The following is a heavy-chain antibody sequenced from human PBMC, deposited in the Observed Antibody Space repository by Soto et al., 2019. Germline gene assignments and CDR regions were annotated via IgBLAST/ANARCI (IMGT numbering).Heavy chain of an antibody. Sequence: SETLSPTCTVTGGSISSHYWSWIRQPPGQGLEWIGYIYYSGSTNYNPSLKSRVTISVDTSKSQFSLRLSSVTAADTAVYFCARLDGYDNYFDYWGQGALVTVSS. CDR3: ARLDGYDNYFDY. J-gene: IGHJ4*02. V-gene: IGHV4-59*08. CDR2: IYYSGST. CDR1: GGSISSHY. D-gene: IGHD5-12*01.